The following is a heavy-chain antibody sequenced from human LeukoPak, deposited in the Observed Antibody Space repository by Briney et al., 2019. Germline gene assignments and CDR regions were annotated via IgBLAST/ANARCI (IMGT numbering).Heavy chain of an antibody. CDR2: IYPGDSDT. CDR3: ATGLFLGYGDYVH. V-gene: IGHV5-51*01. Sequence: GESLKISCKGSGYSFSNYWIGWVRQMPGKGLEWMGIIYPGDSDTRYSPSFEGQVTISADKSISTAYLQWSSLKASDTAMYYCATGLFLGYGDYVHWGQGTLVTVSS. CDR1: GYSFSNYW. J-gene: IGHJ4*02. D-gene: IGHD4-17*01.